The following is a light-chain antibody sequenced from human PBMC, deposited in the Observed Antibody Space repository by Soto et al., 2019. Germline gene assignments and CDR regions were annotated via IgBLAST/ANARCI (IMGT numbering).Light chain of an antibody. CDR3: SAYTSSSTRG. CDR2: DVS. CDR1: SSDVGGYNY. V-gene: IGLV2-14*01. Sequence: QSVLTQPASVSGSPGQSITISCTGTSSDVGGYNYVSWYQQHPGKAPKLMIYDVSKRPSGVSNRFSGSKSGNTASLTISGLQAEDEADYYCSAYTSSSTRGFGTGTKLTVL. J-gene: IGLJ1*01.